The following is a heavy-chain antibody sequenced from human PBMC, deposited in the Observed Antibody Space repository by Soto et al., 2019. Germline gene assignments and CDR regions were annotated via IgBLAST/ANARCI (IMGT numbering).Heavy chain of an antibody. CDR2: ISGSGDST. CDR3: AKGVGSYYYMDV. V-gene: IGHV3-23*01. D-gene: IGHD1-26*01. Sequence: GGSLRLSCAASGFTFSSYAMSWVRQAPGKGLEWVSAISGSGDSTYYAHSVKGRFTISRDNSKNTLYLQMNSLRAQDTAAYYCAKGVGSYYYMDVWGKGTTVTVSS. J-gene: IGHJ6*03. CDR1: GFTFSSYA.